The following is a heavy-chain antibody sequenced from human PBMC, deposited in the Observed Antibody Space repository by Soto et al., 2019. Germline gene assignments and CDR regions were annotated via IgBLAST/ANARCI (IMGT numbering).Heavy chain of an antibody. Sequence: QLVQSGGEVRKPGASVKVSCKASGYTFTSYGITWVRRAPGQGLEWMGWISAHNGNTNYAQKFQDRVTMTTDTSTSTAYMELRSLRSDDTAMYYCARDRAFSNGYYGFYFDYWGQGSLVTVSS. CDR1: GYTFTSYG. V-gene: IGHV1-18*01. J-gene: IGHJ4*02. CDR2: ISAHNGNT. CDR3: ARDRAFSNGYYGFYFDY. D-gene: IGHD4-17*01.